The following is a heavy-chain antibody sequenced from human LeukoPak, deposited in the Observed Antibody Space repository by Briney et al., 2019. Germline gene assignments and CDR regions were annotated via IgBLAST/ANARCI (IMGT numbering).Heavy chain of an antibody. CDR1: GFTFSSYS. J-gene: IGHJ6*03. Sequence: GGSLRLSCAASGFTFSSYSMNWVRQAPGKGVEWVSSISSSSSYIYYADSVKGRFTTSRDNAKNTLYLQVNSLRAEDTAVYFCARRDYYFYSMDVWGKGTTVTVSS. CDR2: ISSSSSYI. V-gene: IGHV3-21*01. CDR3: ARRDYYFYSMDV.